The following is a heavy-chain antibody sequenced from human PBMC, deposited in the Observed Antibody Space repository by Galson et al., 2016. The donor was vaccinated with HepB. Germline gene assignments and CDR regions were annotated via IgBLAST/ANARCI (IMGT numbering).Heavy chain of an antibody. CDR3: AREGYSSGHCGAFDI. CDR2: IGSGGFQ. Sequence: SLRLSCAASGFVFNNYPMTWVRQAPGKGLEWVSTIGSGGFQHYADSVKGRSTVSRDNSRNTLYLQMDSLTADDTALYFCAREGYSSGHCGAFDIWGRGTVVAGSS. V-gene: IGHV3-23*01. J-gene: IGHJ3*02. D-gene: IGHD6-19*01. CDR1: GFVFNNYP.